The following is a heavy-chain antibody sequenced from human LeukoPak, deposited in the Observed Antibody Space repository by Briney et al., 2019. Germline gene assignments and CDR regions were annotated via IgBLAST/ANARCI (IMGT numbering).Heavy chain of an antibody. V-gene: IGHV3-48*04. CDR1: GLTFSSYS. CDR3: ARGDHYYDSSGYSTASGDY. Sequence: GGSLRLSCAASGLTFSSYSMNWVRQAPGKGLEWVSYISSSGSTIYYADSVKGRFTISRDNAKNSLYLQMNSLRAEDTAVYYCARGDHYYDSSGYSTASGDYWGQGTLVTVSS. J-gene: IGHJ4*02. D-gene: IGHD3-22*01. CDR2: ISSSGSTI.